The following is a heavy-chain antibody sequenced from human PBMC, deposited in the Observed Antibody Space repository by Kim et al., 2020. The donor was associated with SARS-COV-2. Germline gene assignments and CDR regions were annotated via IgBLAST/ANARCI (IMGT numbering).Heavy chain of an antibody. Sequence: GGSLRLSCAASGFTFSSYSMNWVRQAPGKGLEWVSSISSSSSYIYYADSVKGRFTISRDNAKNSLYLQMNSLRAEDTAVYYCAKDIVVVPAAMEASWAHYYYYGMDVWGQGTTVTVSS. J-gene: IGHJ6*02. CDR3: AKDIVVVPAAMEASWAHYYYYGMDV. D-gene: IGHD2-2*01. V-gene: IGHV3-21*01. CDR1: GFTFSSYS. CDR2: ISSSSSYI.